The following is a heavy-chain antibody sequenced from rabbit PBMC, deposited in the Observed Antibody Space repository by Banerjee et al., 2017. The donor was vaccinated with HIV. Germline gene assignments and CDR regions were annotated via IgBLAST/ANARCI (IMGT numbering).Heavy chain of an antibody. CDR1: GFSFSGSYG. CDR2: IATGDGRT. J-gene: IGHJ4*01. CDR3: ARDIIRRDL. D-gene: IGHD1-1*01. Sequence: QEQLVESGGGLVQPEGSLTLTCTASGFSFSGSYGMCWVRQAPGKGLEWIACIATGDGRTYYATWAKGRFTISKTSSTTVTLQMTSLTAADTATYFCARDIIRRDLWGPGTLVTVS. V-gene: IGHV1S45*01.